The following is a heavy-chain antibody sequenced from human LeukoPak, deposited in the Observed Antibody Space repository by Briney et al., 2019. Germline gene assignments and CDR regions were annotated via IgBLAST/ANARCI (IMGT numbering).Heavy chain of an antibody. D-gene: IGHD3/OR15-3a*01. CDR1: GGSISRFY. Sequence: SETLSLTCTVSGGSISRFYWGWIRQPPGKGLEYIGYIYNSGSTNYNPSLKSRVTISVDTFKKQFSLQLNSVTAADTAVYYCARVRSDTTLDGDYFDYWGQGTLVIVSS. J-gene: IGHJ4*02. CDR3: ARVRSDTTLDGDYFDY. CDR2: IYNSGST. V-gene: IGHV4-59*01.